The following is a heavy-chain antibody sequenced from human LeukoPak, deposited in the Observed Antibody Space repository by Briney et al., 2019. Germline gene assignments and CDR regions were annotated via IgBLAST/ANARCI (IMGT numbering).Heavy chain of an antibody. CDR3: ARNGVTPGDSDYYYMDV. J-gene: IGHJ6*03. V-gene: IGHV3-7*01. Sequence: PGRSLRLSCAASGFTFSSYWMSWVRQAPGKGFEWVANIKQDGSKKYSVDSVKGRFTISKDNAKNSLYLQMNSLRAEDTAVYYCARNGVTPGDSDYYYMDVWGKGTTVTISS. CDR1: GFTFSSYW. CDR2: IKQDGSKK. D-gene: IGHD2-21*02.